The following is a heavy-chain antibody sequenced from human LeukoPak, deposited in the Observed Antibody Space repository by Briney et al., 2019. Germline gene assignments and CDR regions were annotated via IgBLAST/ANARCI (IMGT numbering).Heavy chain of an antibody. V-gene: IGHV1-46*01. J-gene: IGHJ4*02. CDR3: ARDLFGGGF. D-gene: IGHD3-16*01. CDR1: GYTFTSFY. Sequence: ASVKVSCKASGYTFTSFYMHWVRQAPGQGLEWMGIINPSGGSTSYAQKFQGRVTMTRDVSTSTVYMELSSLRSEDTAVYCCARDLFGGGFWGQGTLVTVSS. CDR2: INPSGGST.